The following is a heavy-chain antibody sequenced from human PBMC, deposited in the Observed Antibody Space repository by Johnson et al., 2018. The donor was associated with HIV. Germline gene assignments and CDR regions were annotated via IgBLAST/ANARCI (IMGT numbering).Heavy chain of an antibody. D-gene: IGHD6-13*01. V-gene: IGHV3-9*01. Sequence: VQLVESGGGSVQPGRSLRLSCAASGFTFDDYAMHWVRQAPGKGLEWVSGISWNSGSIGYAASVKGRFTISRDNAKNSLYLQMNSLRAEDTALYYCAKDCSISSWSPGCPFDIWGQGTMVTVSS. CDR1: GFTFDDYA. J-gene: IGHJ3*02. CDR3: AKDCSISSWSPGCPFDI. CDR2: ISWNSGSI.